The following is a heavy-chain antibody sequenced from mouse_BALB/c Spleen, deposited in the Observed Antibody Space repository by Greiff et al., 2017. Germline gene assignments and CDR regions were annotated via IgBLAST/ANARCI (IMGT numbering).Heavy chain of an antibody. D-gene: IGHD1-1*02. CDR3: AIHYDAMDY. CDR2: ISYSGST. Sequence: EVKLMESGPGLVKPSQSLSLTCTVTGYSITSDYAWNWIRQFPGNKLEWMGYISYSGSTSYNPSLKSRISITRDTSKNQFFLQLNSVTTEDTATYYCAIHYDAMDYWGQGTSVTVSS. J-gene: IGHJ4*01. V-gene: IGHV3-2*02. CDR1: GYSITSDYA.